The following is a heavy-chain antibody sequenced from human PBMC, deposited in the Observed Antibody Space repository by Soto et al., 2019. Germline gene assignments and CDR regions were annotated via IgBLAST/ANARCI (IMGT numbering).Heavy chain of an antibody. D-gene: IGHD6-13*01. CDR3: ARDRVAAAGTDRYYYYYYGMDV. J-gene: IGHJ6*02. CDR2: IWYDGSNK. Sequence: QVQLVESGGGVVQPGRSLRLSCAASGFTFSSYGMHWVRQAPGKGLEWVAVIWYDGSNKYYADSVEGRFTISRDNSKNTLYLQMNSLRAEDTAVYYCARDRVAAAGTDRYYYYYYGMDVWGQGTTVTVSS. CDR1: GFTFSSYG. V-gene: IGHV3-33*01.